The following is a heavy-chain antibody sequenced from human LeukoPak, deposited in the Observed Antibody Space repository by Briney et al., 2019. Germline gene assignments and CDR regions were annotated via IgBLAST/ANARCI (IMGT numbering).Heavy chain of an antibody. CDR3: ARHDVVVVPAAIFYNWFDP. J-gene: IGHJ5*02. CDR1: GGSISSSSYY. Sequence: PSATLSLTCTVSGGSISSSSYYWGWIRQPPGKGLEWIGSIYYSGSTYYNPSLKSRVTISVDTSKNQFSLKLSSVTAADTAVYYCARHDVVVVPAAIFYNWFDPWGQGTLVSVSS. V-gene: IGHV4-39*01. D-gene: IGHD2-2*01. CDR2: IYYSGST.